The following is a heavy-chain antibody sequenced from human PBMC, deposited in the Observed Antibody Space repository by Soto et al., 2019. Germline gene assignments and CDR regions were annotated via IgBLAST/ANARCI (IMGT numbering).Heavy chain of an antibody. CDR1: GYTFASYD. CDR3: AGPTGHYYDSSGYNDAFDI. CDR2: MNPNSGNT. Sequence: ASVKVSCKASGYTFASYDINWVRQATGQGLEWMGWMNPNSGNTGYAQKFQGRVTMTRNTSISTAYMELSSLRSEDTAVYYCAGPTGHYYDSSGYNDAFDIWGQGTMVTVSS. J-gene: IGHJ3*02. D-gene: IGHD3-22*01. V-gene: IGHV1-8*01.